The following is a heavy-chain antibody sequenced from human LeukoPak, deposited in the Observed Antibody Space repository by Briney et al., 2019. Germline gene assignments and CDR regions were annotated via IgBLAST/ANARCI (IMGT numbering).Heavy chain of an antibody. Sequence: PGGSLRLSCAASGFTFSSYGMHWVRQAPGKGLEWVAVISYDGSNKYYADSVKGRFAISRDNAKNSLYLQMNSLRDEDTAVYYCARDGTYGDYNYYYGLDVWGQGTPVTVSS. CDR2: ISYDGSNK. CDR3: ARDGTYGDYNYYYGLDV. D-gene: IGHD4-17*01. J-gene: IGHJ6*02. V-gene: IGHV3-30*03. CDR1: GFTFSSYG.